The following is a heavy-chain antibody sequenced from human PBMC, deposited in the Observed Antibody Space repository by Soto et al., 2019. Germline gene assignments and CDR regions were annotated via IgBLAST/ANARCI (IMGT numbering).Heavy chain of an antibody. V-gene: IGHV1-2*02. CDR3: VTGYSSRWYWFEP. CDR2: INPDSGDT. D-gene: IGHD6-13*01. J-gene: IGHJ5*02. CDR1: GYTFIGYY. Sequence: WASVKVSCKASGYTFIGYYIHWVRQAPGQGLEWMGLINPDSGDTKSAQKFQGRVTVTRDTSVSTAYLELTSLRSDDTGVCYCVTGYSSRWYWFEPWGQGTLVTVSS.